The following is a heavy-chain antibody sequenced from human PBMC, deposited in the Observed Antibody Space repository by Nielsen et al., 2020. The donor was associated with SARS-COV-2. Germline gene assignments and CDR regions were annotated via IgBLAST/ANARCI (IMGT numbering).Heavy chain of an antibody. CDR2: IKQDGSEK. CDR3: TRQPPPMVRGVTNNWFDP. J-gene: IGHJ5*02. Sequence: GESLKISCAASGFTFSSYWMSWVRQAPGKGLEWVANIKQDGSEKYYVDSVKGRFTISRDNAKNSLYLQMNSLRAEDTAVYYCTRQPPPMVRGVTNNWFDPWGQGTLVTVSS. D-gene: IGHD3-10*01. CDR1: GFTFSSYW. V-gene: IGHV3-7*03.